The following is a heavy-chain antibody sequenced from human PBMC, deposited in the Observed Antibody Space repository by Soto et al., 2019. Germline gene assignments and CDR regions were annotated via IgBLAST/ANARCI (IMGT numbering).Heavy chain of an antibody. J-gene: IGHJ6*02. Sequence: EVQLLESGGGLVQPGGSLRLSCAASGFTFSSYAMSWVRQAPGKGLEWVSSISNSGGGTYYADSVKGRFTISRDNSKNTLYLQMHSLRAEDTALYYCVRGIAVAVPYYYGMDVWGQGTTVTVSS. CDR1: GFTFSSYA. CDR2: ISNSGGGT. CDR3: VRGIAVAVPYYYGMDV. V-gene: IGHV3-23*01. D-gene: IGHD6-19*01.